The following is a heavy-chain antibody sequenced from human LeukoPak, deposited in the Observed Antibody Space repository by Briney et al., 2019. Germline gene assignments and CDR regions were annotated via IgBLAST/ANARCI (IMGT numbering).Heavy chain of an antibody. Sequence: GASVKVSCTVSGYTLTELSMHWVRQAPGKGLGWMGGFDPEDGETIYAQKFQGRVTMTEDTSTDTAYMELSSLRSEDTAVYYCATAIRAVADRDAFDIWGQGTMVTVSS. D-gene: IGHD6-19*01. CDR2: FDPEDGET. CDR3: ATAIRAVADRDAFDI. V-gene: IGHV1-24*01. CDR1: GYTLTELS. J-gene: IGHJ3*02.